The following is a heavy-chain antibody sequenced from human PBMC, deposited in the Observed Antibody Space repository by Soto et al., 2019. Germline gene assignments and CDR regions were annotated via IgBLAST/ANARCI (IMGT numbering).Heavy chain of an antibody. D-gene: IGHD2-15*01. J-gene: IGHJ6*03. Sequence: GSLRLSCAASGFTFSSYSMNWVRQAPGKGLEWVSSISSSSSYIYYADSVKGRFTISRDNAKNSLYLQMNSLRAEDTAVYYCASAQCSGGSCYLYDYYYYYYMDVWGKGTTVTVSS. V-gene: IGHV3-21*01. CDR3: ASAQCSGGSCYLYDYYYYYYMDV. CDR1: GFTFSSYS. CDR2: ISSSSSYI.